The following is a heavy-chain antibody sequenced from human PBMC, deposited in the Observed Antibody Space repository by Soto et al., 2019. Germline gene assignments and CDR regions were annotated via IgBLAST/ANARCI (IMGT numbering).Heavy chain of an antibody. Sequence: ASVKVSCKASGYTFTGYYMHWVRQAPGQGLEWMGWINPNSGGTNYAQKFQGWVTMTRDTSISTAYMELSRLRSDDTAVYYCARDSAVTTVTTEALNYYYGMDVWGQGTTVTVSS. CDR2: INPNSGGT. D-gene: IGHD4-17*01. CDR3: ARDSAVTTVTTEALNYYYGMDV. J-gene: IGHJ6*02. CDR1: GYTFTGYY. V-gene: IGHV1-2*04.